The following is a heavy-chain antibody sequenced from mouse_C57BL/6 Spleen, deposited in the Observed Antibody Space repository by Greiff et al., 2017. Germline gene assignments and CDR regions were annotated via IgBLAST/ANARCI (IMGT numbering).Heavy chain of an antibody. CDR3: ARSGDYYGGSYVPAWFAY. CDR2: IYPRSGNT. CDR1: GYTFTSYG. D-gene: IGHD1-1*01. Sequence: VQLQQSGAELARPGASVKLSCKASGYTFTSYGISWVKQRTGQGLEWIGEIYPRSGNTYYNEKFKGKATLTADKSSSTAYMELRSLTSEDSAVYFCARSGDYYGGSYVPAWFAYWGQGTLVTVSA. V-gene: IGHV1-81*01. J-gene: IGHJ3*01.